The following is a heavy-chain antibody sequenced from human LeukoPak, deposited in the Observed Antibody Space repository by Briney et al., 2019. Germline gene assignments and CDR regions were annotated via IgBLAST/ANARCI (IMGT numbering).Heavy chain of an antibody. D-gene: IGHD3-10*01. CDR1: GFTFSSYS. V-gene: IGHV3-21*01. CDR3: ARDHPHLRFGELNYYYGMDV. CDR2: ISSSSSYI. Sequence: GGSLRLSCAASGFTFSSYSMNWVRQAPGKGLGWVSSISSSSSYIYYADSVKGRFTISRDNAKNSLYLQMNSLRAEDTAVYYCARDHPHLRFGELNYYYGMDVWGQGTTVTASS. J-gene: IGHJ6*02.